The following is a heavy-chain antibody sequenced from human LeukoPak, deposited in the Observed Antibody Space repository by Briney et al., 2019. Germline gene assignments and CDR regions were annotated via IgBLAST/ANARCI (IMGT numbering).Heavy chain of an antibody. CDR3: ARRGWLRVFDY. CDR1: GFTFSSYE. D-gene: IGHD5-12*01. Sequence: GGSLRLSCAASGFTFSSYEMNWVRQAPEKGLEWVSYISSTGITKYYADSVKGRFTISRDNAKNSLYLQMNSLRAEDTAVYYCARRGWLRVFDYWGQGTLVTVSP. J-gene: IGHJ4*02. V-gene: IGHV3-48*03. CDR2: ISSTGITK.